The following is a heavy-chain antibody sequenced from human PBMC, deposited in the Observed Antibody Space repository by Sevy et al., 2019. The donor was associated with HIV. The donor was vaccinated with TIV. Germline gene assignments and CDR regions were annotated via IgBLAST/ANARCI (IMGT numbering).Heavy chain of an antibody. D-gene: IGHD2-15*01. J-gene: IGHJ4*02. CDR2: ISWNGGRI. Sequence: GGSLRLSCAASGFALDDYAMHWVRQAPGKGLEWVSGISWNGGRIGYADSVKGRFTISRDNAKNSLYLQMNSLRAEDKALYYCATSVVVAAIEYWGQGTLVTVSS. CDR3: ATSVVVAAIEY. CDR1: GFALDDYA. V-gene: IGHV3-9*01.